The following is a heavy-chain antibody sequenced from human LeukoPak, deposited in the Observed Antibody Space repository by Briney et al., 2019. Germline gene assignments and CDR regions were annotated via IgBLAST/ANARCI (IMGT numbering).Heavy chain of an antibody. J-gene: IGHJ4*02. CDR3: ARDYGTPMGAAPLDY. CDR2: INHSGST. CDR1: GGSFSGYY. V-gene: IGHV4-34*01. Sequence: SETLSLTCAVYGGSFSGYYWSWIRQPPGKGLEWIGEINHSGSTNYNPSLKSRVTISVDTSKNQFSLKLSSVTAADTAVYYWARDYGTPMGAAPLDYWGQGTLVTVSS. D-gene: IGHD1-1*01.